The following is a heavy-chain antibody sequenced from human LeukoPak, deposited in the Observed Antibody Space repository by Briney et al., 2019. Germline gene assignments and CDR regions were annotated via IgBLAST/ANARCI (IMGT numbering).Heavy chain of an antibody. CDR2: TSYRSKWYN. Sequence: SQTLSLTCAISGDSVSTNSVAWNWIRQSPSRGLEWLGRTSYRSKWYNDYAVSVKSRITITPDTSKNQFSLQLNSVTPEDTAVYYCAREAEITRFVYWGQGTLVTVSS. J-gene: IGHJ4*02. CDR3: AREAEITRFVY. D-gene: IGHD5-24*01. V-gene: IGHV6-1*01. CDR1: GDSVSTNSVA.